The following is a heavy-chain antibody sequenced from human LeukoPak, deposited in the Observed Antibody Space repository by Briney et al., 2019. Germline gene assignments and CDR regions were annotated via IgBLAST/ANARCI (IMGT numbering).Heavy chain of an antibody. Sequence: GGSLRLSCAASGFTFSSYTMSWVRQAPGKGLEWVSIISGSGDNKYHADSVKGRFTISRDNSKNTLYLQMNSLRAEDTAVYYCAKRLNLDYDYWGQGTLVTVSS. CDR1: GFTFSSYT. J-gene: IGHJ4*02. V-gene: IGHV3-23*01. CDR3: AKRLNLDYDY. CDR2: ISGSGDNK. D-gene: IGHD3/OR15-3a*01.